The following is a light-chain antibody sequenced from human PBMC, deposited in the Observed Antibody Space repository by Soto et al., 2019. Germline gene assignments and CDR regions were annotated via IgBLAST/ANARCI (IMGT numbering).Light chain of an antibody. CDR1: QTVYSN. Sequence: EIVMAQSPATLSVSPGEGATLSCRASQTVYSNLAWYQQKPGQAPRLLIDGASTRATGITARFSGSGSGTEFTLTISSLQSEDFAVYYCQQYNKWPLTFGGGTKVEIK. V-gene: IGKV3-15*01. CDR3: QQYNKWPLT. J-gene: IGKJ4*01. CDR2: GAS.